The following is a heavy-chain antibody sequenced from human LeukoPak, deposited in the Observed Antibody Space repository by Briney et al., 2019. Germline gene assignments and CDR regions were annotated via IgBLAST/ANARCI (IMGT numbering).Heavy chain of an antibody. D-gene: IGHD3-3*01. V-gene: IGHV4-59*01. CDR3: ARDPADFWSGYPS. CDR1: GGSISSYY. J-gene: IGHJ5*02. CDR2: IYYSGSI. Sequence: SETLSLTCTVSGGSISSYYWSWIRQPPGKGLEWIGYIYYSGSINYNPSLKSRVTISGDTSKNQFSLKLSSVTAADTAVYYCARDPADFWSGYPSWGQGTLVTVSS.